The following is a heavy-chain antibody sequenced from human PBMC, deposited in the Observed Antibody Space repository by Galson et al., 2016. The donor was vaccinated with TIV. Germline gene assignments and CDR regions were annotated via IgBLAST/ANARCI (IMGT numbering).Heavy chain of an antibody. CDR2: VYQSGGT. CDR3: ARHFILMGELDALDT. Sequence: GKGLEWVGSVYQSGGTYRNPSLKSRVTISVDTSKNQFSLRLTSVTAADTAVYYCARHFILMGELDALDTWGQGTMVTVAP. D-gene: IGHD3-16*01. J-gene: IGHJ3*02. V-gene: IGHV4-38-2*01.